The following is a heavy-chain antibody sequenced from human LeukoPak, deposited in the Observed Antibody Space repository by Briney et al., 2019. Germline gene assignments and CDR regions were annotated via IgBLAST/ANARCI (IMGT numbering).Heavy chain of an antibody. V-gene: IGHV3-23*01. CDR2: ISGSGGST. J-gene: IGHJ5*02. CDR1: GFTFSSYA. Sequence: GGSLRLSCAASGFTFSSYAMSWVRQAPGKGLEWVSAISGSGGSTYYADSVKGRFTTSRDNSKNTLYLQMNSLRAEDTAVYYCAKVAYGLAVAGPRLMEGFDPWGQGTLVTVSS. D-gene: IGHD6-19*01. CDR3: AKVAYGLAVAGPRLMEGFDP.